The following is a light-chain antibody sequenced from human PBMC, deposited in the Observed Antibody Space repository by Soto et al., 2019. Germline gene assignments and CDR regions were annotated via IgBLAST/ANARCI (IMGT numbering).Light chain of an antibody. CDR1: QSILYNSNNKNY. Sequence: DIVMTQSPDSLAVSLGERATINCKSSQSILYNSNNKNYLAWYQQKAGQPTKLLIYWASTRESVVPDRFSGSGSGTDFTLTISSLQAEDVAVYYCQQYHDTPRTFGQGTKVEIK. CDR2: WAS. CDR3: QQYHDTPRT. V-gene: IGKV4-1*01. J-gene: IGKJ1*01.